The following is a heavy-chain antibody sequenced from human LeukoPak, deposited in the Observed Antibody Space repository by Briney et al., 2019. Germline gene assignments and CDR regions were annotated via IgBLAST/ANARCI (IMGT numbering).Heavy chain of an antibody. CDR3: AASQGPNWFDP. J-gene: IGHJ5*02. Sequence: GGSLRLSCAASGFTFSSYWMHWVRQAPAKGLLWVSRIKSDGSSTNYADSVKGRFTISRDNAKNTLSLQMNSLRAEDTAVYYCAASQGPNWFDPWGQGTLVTVSS. V-gene: IGHV3-74*01. CDR1: GFTFSSYW. CDR2: IKSDGSST.